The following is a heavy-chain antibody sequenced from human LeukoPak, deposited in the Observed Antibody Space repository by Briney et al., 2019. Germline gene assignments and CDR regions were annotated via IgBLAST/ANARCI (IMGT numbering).Heavy chain of an antibody. J-gene: IGHJ4*02. V-gene: IGHV3-9*01. CDR1: GFTFSSYA. CDR3: AKDGIAAAGTPIPFDY. D-gene: IGHD6-13*01. Sequence: PGGSLRLSCAASGFTFSSYAMSWVRQAPGKGLEWVSGISWNSGSIGYADSVKGRFTISRDNAKNSLYLQMNSLRAEDTALYYCAKDGIAAAGTPIPFDYWGQGTLVTVSS. CDR2: ISWNSGSI.